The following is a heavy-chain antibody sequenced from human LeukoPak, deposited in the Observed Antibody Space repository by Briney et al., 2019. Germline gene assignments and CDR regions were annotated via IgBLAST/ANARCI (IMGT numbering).Heavy chain of an antibody. Sequence: GGSLRLSCAASGFTFDDYGMSWVRRAPGKGLEWVSGINWNGGSTGYADSVKGRFTISRDNAKNSLYLQMNSLRAEDTALYYCARVYDPWYFDYWGQGTLVTVSS. J-gene: IGHJ4*02. CDR3: ARVYDPWYFDY. V-gene: IGHV3-20*04. CDR2: INWNGGST. D-gene: IGHD3-22*01. CDR1: GFTFDDYG.